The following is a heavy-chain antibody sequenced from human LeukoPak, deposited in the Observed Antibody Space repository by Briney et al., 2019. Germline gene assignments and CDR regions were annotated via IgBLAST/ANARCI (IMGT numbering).Heavy chain of an antibody. V-gene: IGHV7-4-1*02. CDR1: GYTFTSYG. Sequence: ASVKVSCKASGYTFTSYGISWVRQAPGQGLEWMGWINTNTGNPTYAQGFTGRFVFSLDTSVSTAYLQISSLKAEDTAVYYCARDLRILDGLLRYWGQGTLVTVSS. CDR2: INTNTGNP. CDR3: ARDLRILDGLLRY. J-gene: IGHJ4*02. D-gene: IGHD2/OR15-2a*01.